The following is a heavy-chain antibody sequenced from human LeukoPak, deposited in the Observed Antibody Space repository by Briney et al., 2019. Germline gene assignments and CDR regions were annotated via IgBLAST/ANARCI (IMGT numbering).Heavy chain of an antibody. V-gene: IGHV1-8*01. D-gene: IGHD2/OR15-2a*01. CDR2: MNPNSGNT. J-gene: IGHJ4*02. CDR3: ARGDLASCNSNSCYEGRY. CDR1: GYTFTSYD. Sequence: GASVKVSCKASGYTFTSYDINWVRQATGQGLEWMGWMNPNSGNTAQQKLQGRVTMTTDTSTSTAYMELRSLRSDDTAVYYCARGDLASCNSNSCYEGRYWGQGTLVTVSS.